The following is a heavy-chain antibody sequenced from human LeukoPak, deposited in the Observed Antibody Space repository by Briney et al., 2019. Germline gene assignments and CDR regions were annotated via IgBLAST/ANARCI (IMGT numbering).Heavy chain of an antibody. Sequence: SETLSLTCAVSGGSISSSPYFWGWIRQHPGKGLEWIGYIHYRGTTYYNPSLKSRVTISIDTSENHFSLNVSSVTAADTAVYYCARAGSSGWYRNAFDIWGQGTLVTGSS. J-gene: IGHJ3*02. V-gene: IGHV4-31*11. D-gene: IGHD6-19*01. CDR1: GGSISSSPYF. CDR3: ARAGSSGWYRNAFDI. CDR2: IHYRGTT.